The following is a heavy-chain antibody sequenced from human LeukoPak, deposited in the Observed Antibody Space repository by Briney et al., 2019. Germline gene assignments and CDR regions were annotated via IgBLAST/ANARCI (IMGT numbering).Heavy chain of an antibody. CDR2: IYTSGTT. J-gene: IGHJ4*02. CDR3: AKGAPSVD. Sequence: PSETLSLTCTVSGDSIIGGSFSSYYWSWVRQPAGKGLEWIGRIYTSGTTNYNPSLKSRVTMSVDTSKDQFSLKLNSVTAADTAVYYCAKGAPSVDRGQGTLVTVSS. CDR1: GDSIIGGSFSSYY. V-gene: IGHV4-4*07.